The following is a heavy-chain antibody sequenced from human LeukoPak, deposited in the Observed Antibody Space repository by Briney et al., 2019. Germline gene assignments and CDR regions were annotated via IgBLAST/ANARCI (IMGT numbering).Heavy chain of an antibody. Sequence: GGSLRLSCAASGFIVSSDYMSWVRQAPGEGLEWVSVLYTGGRTYYADSVKGRFTISRDDSKSTLYLQMNSLGVEDTAVYYCTRGLGSGTYTDYYMDVWGKGTTVTVSS. D-gene: IGHD3-10*01. CDR1: GFIVSSDY. V-gene: IGHV3-53*01. CDR2: LYTGGRT. CDR3: TRGLGSGTYTDYYMDV. J-gene: IGHJ6*03.